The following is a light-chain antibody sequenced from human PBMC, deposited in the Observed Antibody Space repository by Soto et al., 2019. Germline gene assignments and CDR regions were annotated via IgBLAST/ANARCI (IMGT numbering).Light chain of an antibody. CDR2: EVS. V-gene: IGLV2-14*01. CDR1: SSDVGAYTY. Sequence: QSALTQPASVSGSPGQSITISCTGTSSDVGAYTYVSWYQQHPGKAPKLMIFEVSDRPSGVSNRFSGSKSGNTASLTISGLQAEDEADYYCSSYTTSNTLVFGGGTKL. CDR3: SSYTTSNTLV. J-gene: IGLJ2*01.